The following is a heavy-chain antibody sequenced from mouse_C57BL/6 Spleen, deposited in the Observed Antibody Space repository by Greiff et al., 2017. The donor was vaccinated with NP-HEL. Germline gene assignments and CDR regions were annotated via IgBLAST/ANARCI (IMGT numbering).Heavy chain of an antibody. CDR1: GYTFTSYW. CDR2: IYPGSGST. D-gene: IGHD1-1*01. J-gene: IGHJ3*01. CDR3: ARVDDYGRSWAY. Sequence: QVQLQQPGAELVKPGASVKMSCKASGYTFTSYWITWVKQRPGQGLEWIGDIYPGSGSTNYNEKFKSKATRTVDTSSSTAYMQLSSLTSEDSAVDYCARVDDYGRSWAYWGQGTLVTVSA. V-gene: IGHV1-55*01.